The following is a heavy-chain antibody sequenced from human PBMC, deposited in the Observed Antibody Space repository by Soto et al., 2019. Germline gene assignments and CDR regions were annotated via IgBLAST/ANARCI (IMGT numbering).Heavy chain of an antibody. CDR3: ARCFGREPIVVVPGGNAFDI. D-gene: IGHD2-2*01. CDR2: INPNSGGT. CDR1: GYTFTGYY. V-gene: IGHV1-2*04. Sequence: ASVKVSCKASGYTFTGYYMHWVRQAPGQGLEWMGWINPNSGGTNYAQKFQGWVTMTRDTSISTAYMELSRLRSDDTAVYYCARCFGREPIVVVPGGNAFDIWGQGTMVTVSS. J-gene: IGHJ3*02.